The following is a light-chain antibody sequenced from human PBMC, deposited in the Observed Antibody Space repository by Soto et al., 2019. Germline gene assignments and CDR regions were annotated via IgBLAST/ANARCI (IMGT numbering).Light chain of an antibody. J-gene: IGLJ2*01. V-gene: IGLV2-8*01. CDR2: EVI. Sequence: QSALTQPPSASGSPGQSVTISCTGTRSDVGGYNYVSWYQHHPGKAPTLLIYEVIKRPSGVPDRFSGSKSGNTASLTVSGLQAEDEGEYYCSSYAGSTNLVLFGGGTKLTVL. CDR1: RSDVGGYNY. CDR3: SSYAGSTNLVL.